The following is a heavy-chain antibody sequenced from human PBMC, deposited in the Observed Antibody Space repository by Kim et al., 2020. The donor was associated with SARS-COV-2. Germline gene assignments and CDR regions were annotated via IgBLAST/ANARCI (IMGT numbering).Heavy chain of an antibody. CDR1: GFTFSSYG. CDR2: IWYDGSNK. D-gene: IGHD3-22*01. V-gene: IGHV3-33*01. J-gene: IGHJ3*02. Sequence: GGSLRLSCAASGFTFSSYGMHWVRQAPGKGLEWVAVIWYDGSNKYYADSVKGRFTISRDNSKNTLYLQMNSLRAEDTAVYYCARDELDYDSSGYHGLGAFDIWGQGTMVTVSS. CDR3: ARDELDYDSSGYHGLGAFDI.